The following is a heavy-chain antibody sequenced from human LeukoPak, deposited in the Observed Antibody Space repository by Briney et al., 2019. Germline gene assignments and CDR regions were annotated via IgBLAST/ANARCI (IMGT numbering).Heavy chain of an antibody. CDR3: ARYGVVVVAAPGKDYYYYYMDV. CDR1: GYTFTGYY. J-gene: IGHJ6*03. V-gene: IGHV1-69*06. CDR2: IIPIFGTA. D-gene: IGHD2-15*01. Sequence: AASVKVSCKASGYTFTGYYMHWVRQAPGQGLEWMGGIIPIFGTANYAQKFQGRVTITADKSTSTAYMELSSLRSEDTAVYYCARYGVVVVAAPGKDYYYYYMDVWGKGTTVTVSS.